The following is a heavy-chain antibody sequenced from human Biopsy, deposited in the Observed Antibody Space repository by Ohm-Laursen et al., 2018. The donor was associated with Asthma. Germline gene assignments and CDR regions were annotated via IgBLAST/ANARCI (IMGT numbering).Heavy chain of an antibody. Sequence: SVKVSCKSLGGTFNTYVIGWVQQAPGQGLEWMGGINSVFGTTTYPQKFQDRVTITADDSTSTVYMELSSLRSEDTAVYYCARKAGSCSSRTCYSLDFWGQGTLVTVSS. CDR1: GGTFNTYV. V-gene: IGHV1-69*13. CDR2: INSVFGTT. D-gene: IGHD2-15*01. J-gene: IGHJ4*02. CDR3: ARKAGSCSSRTCYSLDF.